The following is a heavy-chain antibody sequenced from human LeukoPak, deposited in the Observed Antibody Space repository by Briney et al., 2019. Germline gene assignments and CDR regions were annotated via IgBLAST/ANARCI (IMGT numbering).Heavy chain of an antibody. CDR3: AKGLRYSDN. D-gene: IGHD3-9*01. CDR2: ISYDGSNK. Sequence: GRSLRLSCAASGFTFSSYGMHWVRQAPRKGLEWVAVISYDGSNKYYADSVKGRFTISRDNSKNTLYLQMNSLRAEDTAVYYCAKGLRYSDNWGQGTLVTVSS. V-gene: IGHV3-30*18. CDR1: GFTFSSYG. J-gene: IGHJ4*02.